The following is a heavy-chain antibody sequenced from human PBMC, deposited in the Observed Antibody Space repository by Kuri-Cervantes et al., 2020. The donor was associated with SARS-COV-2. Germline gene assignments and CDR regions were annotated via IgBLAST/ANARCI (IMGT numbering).Heavy chain of an antibody. D-gene: IGHD3-3*01. CDR3: ARTKSGYYFSAFDI. V-gene: IGHV3-21*01. Sequence: GESLKISCVASGFTFSAYTLNWVRQAPGKGLEWVSSITRSSVYISYADSLKGRFTISRDNSKNTLYLQMNSLRAEDTAVYYCARTKSGYYFSAFDIWGQGTMVTVSS. CDR1: GFTFSAYT. J-gene: IGHJ3*02. CDR2: ITRSSVYI.